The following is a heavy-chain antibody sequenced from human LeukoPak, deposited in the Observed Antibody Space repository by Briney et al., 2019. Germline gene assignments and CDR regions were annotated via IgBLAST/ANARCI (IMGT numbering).Heavy chain of an antibody. CDR2: ISSTGTYI. CDR3: AKVAPNVRSNDY. Sequence: PGGSLRLSCAASGFTVSSNYMSWVRQAAGKGLEWVSSISSTGTYIYYADSVKGRFTISRDNAKSSLYLQMNSLRAEDTAVYYCAKVAPNVRSNDYWGQGTLVTVSS. J-gene: IGHJ4*02. D-gene: IGHD2-8*01. V-gene: IGHV3-21*06. CDR1: GFTVSSNY.